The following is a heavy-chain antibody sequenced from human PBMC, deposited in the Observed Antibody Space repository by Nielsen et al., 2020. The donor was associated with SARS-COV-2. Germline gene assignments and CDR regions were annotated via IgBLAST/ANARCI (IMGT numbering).Heavy chain of an antibody. CDR2: IDHSGSS. D-gene: IGHD3-22*01. CDR3: ARGRYDSNGYYRLDY. J-gene: IGHJ4*02. CDR1: GGSISSSSYY. V-gene: IGHV4-39*07. Sequence: SETLSLTCTVSGGSISSSSYYWSWIRQPPGKGLEWIGEIDHSGSSNSKPSLKSRVSISADTSKKQISLRLRSVTAADTAVYYCARGRYDSNGYYRLDYWGQGTPVTVSS.